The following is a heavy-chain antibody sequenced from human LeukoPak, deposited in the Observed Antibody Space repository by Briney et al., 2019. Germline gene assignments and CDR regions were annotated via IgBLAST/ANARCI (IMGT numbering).Heavy chain of an antibody. CDR3: AIDIVVVVAATVPVFDY. D-gene: IGHD2-15*01. CDR1: GFTFSSYS. CDR2: ISSSSSYI. J-gene: IGHJ4*02. V-gene: IGHV3-21*01. Sequence: PGGSLRLSCAASGFTFSSYSMNWVRQAPGKGLEWVSSISSSSSYIYYADSVKGRFTISRDNAKNSLYLQMNSLRAEDTAVYYCAIDIVVVVAATVPVFDYWGQGTLVTVSS.